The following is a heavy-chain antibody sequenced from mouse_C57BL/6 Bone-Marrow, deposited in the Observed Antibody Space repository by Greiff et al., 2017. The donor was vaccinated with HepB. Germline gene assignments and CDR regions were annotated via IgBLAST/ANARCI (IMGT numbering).Heavy chain of an antibody. V-gene: IGHV5-6*01. CDR3: ARPYDSFAY. Sequence: DVHLVESGGDLVKPGGSLKLSCAASGFTFSSYGMSWVRQTPDKRLEWVATISSGGSYTYYPDSVKGRFTISRDNAKNTLYLQMSSLKSEDTAMYYCARPYDSFAYWGQGTLVTVSA. J-gene: IGHJ3*01. CDR1: GFTFSSYG. CDR2: ISSGGSYT. D-gene: IGHD2-4*01.